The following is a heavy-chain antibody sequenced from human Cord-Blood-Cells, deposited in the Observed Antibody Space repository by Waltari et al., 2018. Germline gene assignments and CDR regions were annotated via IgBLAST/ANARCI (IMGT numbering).Heavy chain of an antibody. CDR3: ARELSLWWELRGWCDP. J-gene: IGHJ5*02. CDR1: GGPISSSNW. D-gene: IGHD1-26*01. V-gene: IGHV4-4*02. CDR2: IDHSGSN. Sequence: QVQLQESGPGLVKTSGTLSLTCAVSGGPISSSNWRCWVRPPPGKGRGWIREIDHSGSNNHNPSLKCRVTIAVDKSKNQFSLKLSSVPAADTAVDYCARELSLWWELRGWCDPWGQGTLVTVSS.